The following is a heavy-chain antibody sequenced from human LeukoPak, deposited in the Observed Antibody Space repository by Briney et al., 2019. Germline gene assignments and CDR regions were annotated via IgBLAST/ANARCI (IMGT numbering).Heavy chain of an antibody. V-gene: IGHV4-34*01. CDR3: ARGREDIVVVPAAIHWFDP. CDR2: INHSGST. J-gene: IGHJ5*02. Sequence: SETLSLTCAVYGGSFSGYYWSWIRPPPGKGLEWIGEINHSGSTNYNPSLKSRVTISVDTSKNQFSLKLSSVTAADTAVYYCARGREDIVVVPAAIHWFDPWGQGTLVTVSS. CDR1: GGSFSGYY. D-gene: IGHD2-2*02.